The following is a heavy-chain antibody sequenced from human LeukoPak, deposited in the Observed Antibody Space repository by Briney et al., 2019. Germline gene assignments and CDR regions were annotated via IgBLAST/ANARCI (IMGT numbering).Heavy chain of an antibody. Sequence: GGSLRLSCAASGFTFSSYWMHWVRQAPGKGLVWVSRINSDGSSASYADSVKGRFTISRDNAKNTLYLQMNSLRAEDTAVYYCAREGYYYDSSGYPPDYWGQGTLVTVSS. CDR2: INSDGSSA. CDR1: GFTFSSYW. D-gene: IGHD3-22*01. CDR3: AREGYYYDSSGYPPDY. J-gene: IGHJ4*02. V-gene: IGHV3-74*01.